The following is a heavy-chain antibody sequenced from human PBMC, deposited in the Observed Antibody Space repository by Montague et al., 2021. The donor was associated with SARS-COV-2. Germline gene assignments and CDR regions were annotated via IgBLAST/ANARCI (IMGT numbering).Heavy chain of an antibody. J-gene: IGHJ3*02. D-gene: IGHD3-22*01. V-gene: IGHV4-59*01. CDR3: ARGGYYDYAFDI. CDR2: IYYSGST. Sequence: SETLSLTCTVSGGSISRSYWSWIRQPPGKGLEWIGYIYYSGSTSYNPSLKSRVTISVDTSKNQFSLKLSSVTAADTAVYYCARGGYYDYAFDIWGQGTMVTVSS. CDR1: GGSISRSY.